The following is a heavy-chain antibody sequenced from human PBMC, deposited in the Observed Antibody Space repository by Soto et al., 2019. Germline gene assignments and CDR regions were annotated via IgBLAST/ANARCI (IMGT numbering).Heavy chain of an antibody. Sequence: PSETLSLTCTVSGGSISSYYWSWIRQPPGKGLEWIGYIHYSGSTNYNPSLKSRVTISVDTSKNQFSLKLSSVTAADTAVYYCARTPGSVFDYWGQGTLVTVSS. J-gene: IGHJ4*02. CDR1: GGSISSYY. CDR3: ARTPGSVFDY. V-gene: IGHV4-59*01. CDR2: IHYSGST.